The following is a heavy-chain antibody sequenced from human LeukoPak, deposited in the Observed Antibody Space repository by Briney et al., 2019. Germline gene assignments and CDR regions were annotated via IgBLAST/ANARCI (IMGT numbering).Heavy chain of an antibody. CDR1: GGSISSYY. CDR2: IYYSGST. D-gene: IGHD3-3*01. J-gene: IGHJ6*02. V-gene: IGHV4-59*01. Sequence: SETLSLTCTVCGGSISSYYWSWIRQPPGKGMEWIGYIYYSGSTNYNPSLKSRVTVSVDTSKNQFSLKLSSVTAADTAVYYCARATGADFWSGYYMASYYYGMDVWGQGTTVTVSS. CDR3: ARATGADFWSGYYMASYYYGMDV.